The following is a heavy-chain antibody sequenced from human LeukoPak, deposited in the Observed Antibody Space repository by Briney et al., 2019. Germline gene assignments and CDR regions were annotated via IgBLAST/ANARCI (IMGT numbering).Heavy chain of an antibody. Sequence: PGGSLRLSCAASGFTFSSYAMHWVCQAPGKGLEWVAVISYDGSNKYYADSVKGRFTISRDNAKNSLYLQMNSLRAEDTAVYYCAPSGGSSFMYYFDYWGQGTLVTVSS. CDR1: GFTFSSYA. D-gene: IGHD6-13*01. CDR2: ISYDGSNK. CDR3: APSGGSSFMYYFDY. V-gene: IGHV3-30-3*01. J-gene: IGHJ4*02.